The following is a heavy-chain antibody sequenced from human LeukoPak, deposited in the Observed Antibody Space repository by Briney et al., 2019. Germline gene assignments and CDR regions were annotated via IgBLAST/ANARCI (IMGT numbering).Heavy chain of an antibody. J-gene: IGHJ4*02. CDR1: GLTFSSYS. CDR3: ARDSVTLDY. D-gene: IGHD4-17*01. CDR2: ISSSSSTV. Sequence: GGSLRLSCAASGLTFSSYSMNWVRQAPGKGLEWVSYISSSSSTVYYADSVKGRFTISRDNAKNSLYLQMNSLRAEDTAVYYCARDSVTLDYWGQGTLVTVSS. V-gene: IGHV3-48*01.